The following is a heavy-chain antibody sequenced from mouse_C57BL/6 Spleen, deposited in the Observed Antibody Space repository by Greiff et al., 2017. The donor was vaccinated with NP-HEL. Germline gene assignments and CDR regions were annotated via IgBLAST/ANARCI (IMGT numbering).Heavy chain of an antibody. CDR2: IHPTSGST. J-gene: IGHJ2*01. Sequence: QVQLQQSGAELVKPGASVKLSCKASGYTFTSYWMHWVKQRPGQGLEWIGMIHPTSGSTNYNEKFKNKATLTVGKSSSTAYMQLSSLTSEDSAVYYCARSGDGYYFDYWGQGTTLTVSS. V-gene: IGHV1-64*01. CDR3: ARSGDGYYFDY. D-gene: IGHD2-3*01. CDR1: GYTFTSYW.